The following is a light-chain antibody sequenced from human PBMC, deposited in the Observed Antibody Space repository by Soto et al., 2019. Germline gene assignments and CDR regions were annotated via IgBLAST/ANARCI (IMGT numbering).Light chain of an antibody. CDR3: QTWGTGPWV. V-gene: IGLV4-69*01. CDR2: LNSDGSH. Sequence: QSVLTQSPSASASLGASVKLTCTLSSGHSSYVIAWHQQQPEKGPRYLMKLNSDGSHSKGDGIPDRFSGSSSGAERSLTISSLQSEDEADDCCQTWGTGPWVFGGGTKLTVL. CDR1: SGHSSYV. J-gene: IGLJ3*02.